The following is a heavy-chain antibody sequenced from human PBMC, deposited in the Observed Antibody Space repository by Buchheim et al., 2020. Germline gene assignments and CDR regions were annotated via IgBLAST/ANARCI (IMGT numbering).Heavy chain of an antibody. J-gene: IGHJ5*02. V-gene: IGHV4-39*07. CDR2: IYYSGST. D-gene: IGHD6-13*01. Sequence: QLQLQESGPGLVKPSETLSLTCTVSGGSISSSSYYWGWIRQPPGKGLEWTGSIYYSGSTYYNPSLKSRVTISVDTSKNQFSLKLSSVTAADTAVYYCARKGIAAAGTNWFDPWGQGTL. CDR3: ARKGIAAAGTNWFDP. CDR1: GGSISSSSYY.